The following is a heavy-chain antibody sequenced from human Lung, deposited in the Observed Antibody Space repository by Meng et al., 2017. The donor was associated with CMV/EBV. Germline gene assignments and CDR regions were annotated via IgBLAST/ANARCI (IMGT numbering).Heavy chain of an antibody. J-gene: IGHJ6*02. CDR3: ARGGSAINGMAV. Sequence: APEGTFNGYAIRWVRQAPGQGLEWMGGIIPILGIANYAQKFQGRVTITADKSTSTAYMELSSLRYEDTAVYYCARGGSAINGMAVWGQGTTVTVSS. D-gene: IGHD2-15*01. V-gene: IGHV1-69*10. CDR1: EGTFNGYA. CDR2: IIPILGIA.